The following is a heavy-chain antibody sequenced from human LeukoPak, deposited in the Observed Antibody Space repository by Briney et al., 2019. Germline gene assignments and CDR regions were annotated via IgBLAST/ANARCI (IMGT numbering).Heavy chain of an antibody. CDR2: ISWNSGSI. J-gene: IGHJ1*01. Sequence: GGSLRLSCAASGFTFDDYAMHWVRQAPGKGLEWVSGISWNSGSIGYADSVKGRFTISRDNAKTSLYLQMRSLRAEDTAVYYCATYSYNNAREFQYWGQGTLVTVSS. CDR3: ATYSYNNAREFQY. D-gene: IGHD3-10*01. V-gene: IGHV3-9*01. CDR1: GFTFDDYA.